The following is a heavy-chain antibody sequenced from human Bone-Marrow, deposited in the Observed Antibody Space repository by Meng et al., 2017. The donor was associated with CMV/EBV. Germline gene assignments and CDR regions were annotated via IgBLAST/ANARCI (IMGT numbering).Heavy chain of an antibody. CDR1: GGSISSYY. V-gene: IGHV4-59*01. CDR3: ARCFNGRNWFDP. J-gene: IGHJ5*02. Sequence: SETLSLTCTVSGGSISSYYWSWIRQPPGKGLEWIGYIYYSGSTNYNPSLKSRVTISVDTSKNQFSLKLSSVTAADTAVYYCARCFNGRNWFDPWGQGTLVNVSS. CDR2: IYYSGST.